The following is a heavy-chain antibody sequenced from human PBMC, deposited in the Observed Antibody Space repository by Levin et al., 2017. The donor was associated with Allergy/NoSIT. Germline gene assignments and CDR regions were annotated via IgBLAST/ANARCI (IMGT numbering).Heavy chain of an antibody. V-gene: IGHV3-33*01. CDR1: GFTFSSYG. CDR3: ARGSGEPPYFDY. CDR2: IWFDGSNE. Sequence: GGSLRLSCAASGFTFSSYGMHWVRQAPGKGLEWVASIWFDGSNEDYGASVKGRLTISRDDSKNTVFLQMESLRAEDTAVYYCARGSGEPPYFDYWGQGTLVTVSS. J-gene: IGHJ4*02. D-gene: IGHD7-27*01.